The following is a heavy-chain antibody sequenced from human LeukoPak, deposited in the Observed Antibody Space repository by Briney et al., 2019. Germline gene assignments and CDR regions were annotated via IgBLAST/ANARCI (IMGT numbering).Heavy chain of an antibody. J-gene: IGHJ4*02. CDR1: GFTFTGYS. CDR3: AKLLGTGTTYDS. D-gene: IGHD1-1*01. V-gene: IGHV3-7*01. Sequence: GGSLRLSCVASGFTFTGYSMNWVRQAPGKGLEWVASINPDGSQKFYVDSVRGRFTISRDNTKDSLYLQMNSLGAEDTAMYYCAKLLGTGTTYDSWGQGTRVTVSS. CDR2: INPDGSQK.